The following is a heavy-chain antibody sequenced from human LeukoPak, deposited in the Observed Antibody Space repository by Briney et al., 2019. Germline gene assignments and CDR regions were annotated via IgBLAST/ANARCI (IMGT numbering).Heavy chain of an antibody. CDR3: ARDQKELAVAGVFDY. V-gene: IGHV1-69*05. D-gene: IGHD6-19*01. J-gene: IGHJ4*02. Sequence: GASVKVSCKASGGTFSSYAISWVRQAPGQGLEWMGRIIPIFGTANYAQKFQGRVTITTDESTSTAYMELSSLRSEDTAVYYGARDQKELAVAGVFDYWGQGTLVTVSS. CDR2: IIPIFGTA. CDR1: GGTFSSYA.